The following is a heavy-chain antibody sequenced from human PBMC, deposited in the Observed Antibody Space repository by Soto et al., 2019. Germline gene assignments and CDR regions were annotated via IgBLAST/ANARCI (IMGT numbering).Heavy chain of an antibody. CDR1: GGSISRGGYY. V-gene: IGHV4-61*08. CDR2: IYYSGST. J-gene: IGHJ5*02. CDR3: ASDLLRRGDILTGSYEPGGVFDP. Sequence: SETLSLTCSVSGGSISRGGYYWSWIRQHPGKGREWIGYIYYSGSTNYNPALKSRVTISVDTSKNQFSLKLSSVTAADTAVYYCASDLLRRGDILTGSYEPGGVFDPWGQGTLVTVSS. D-gene: IGHD3-9*01.